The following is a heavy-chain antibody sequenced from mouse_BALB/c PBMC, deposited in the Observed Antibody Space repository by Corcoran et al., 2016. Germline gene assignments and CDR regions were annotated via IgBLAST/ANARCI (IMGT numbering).Heavy chain of an antibody. V-gene: IGHV1S136*01. CDR1: GYTFTSNV. CDR3: AREVPGGNPFDY. J-gene: IGHJ2*01. D-gene: IGHD2-1*01. CDR2: IYPYNDGT. Sequence: EVQLQRSGPELVRPGASVKMSGKASGYTFTSNVMHWVKQKPGQGLEWIGYIYPYNDGTKYTEKFKGKATLTSDKSSSTAYMEPSSLTSEDSAVYYCAREVPGGNPFDYWGQGTTFTVSS.